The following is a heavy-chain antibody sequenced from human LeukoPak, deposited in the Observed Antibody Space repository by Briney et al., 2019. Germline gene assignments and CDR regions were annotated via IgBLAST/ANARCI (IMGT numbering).Heavy chain of an antibody. J-gene: IGHJ4*02. Sequence: GRSLRLSCAASGFTFRTYGMHWVRQAPGKGLEWVAVIRYDGSDKYHADSVKGRFTISRDNSKNMLYLQMNSLRAEDTAVYYCASSSGWYLSSDYWGQGTLVTVSS. V-gene: IGHV3-33*01. CDR2: IRYDGSDK. CDR3: ASSSGWYLSSDY. D-gene: IGHD6-19*01. CDR1: GFTFRTYG.